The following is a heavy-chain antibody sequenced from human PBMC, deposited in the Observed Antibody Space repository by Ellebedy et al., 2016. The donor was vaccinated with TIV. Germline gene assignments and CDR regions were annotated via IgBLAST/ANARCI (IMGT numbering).Heavy chain of an antibody. D-gene: IGHD3-22*01. Sequence: GESLKISCAASGFTVSRNYMSWVRQAPGKGLEWVSIIYSGGSTYYADSVKGRFTISRDNSKNTLYLQMNSLRAEDTAVYYCAKDKSRTMIALDYWGQGILVTVSS. CDR1: GFTVSRNY. CDR3: AKDKSRTMIALDY. CDR2: IYSGGST. V-gene: IGHV3-66*01. J-gene: IGHJ4*02.